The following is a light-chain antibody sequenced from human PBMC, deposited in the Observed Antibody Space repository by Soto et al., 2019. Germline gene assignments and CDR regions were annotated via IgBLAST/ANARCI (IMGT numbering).Light chain of an antibody. CDR3: HQSSNWAST. V-gene: IGKV3-11*01. J-gene: IGKJ2*01. CDR2: GAS. CDR1: QSVSSY. Sequence: EIVLTQSPATLSLSPGERATLSCRASQSVSSYLAWYQQKPGQAPRLLIYGASNRATGIPARFSGSGSGTDFTLTISSLEPEEFAVDYCHQSSNWASTFGQGTKLEIK.